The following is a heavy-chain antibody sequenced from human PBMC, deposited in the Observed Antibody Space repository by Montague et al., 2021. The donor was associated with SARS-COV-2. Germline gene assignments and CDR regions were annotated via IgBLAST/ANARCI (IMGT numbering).Heavy chain of an antibody. D-gene: IGHD3-10*01. CDR1: GGSISSGGYS. J-gene: IGHJ6*02. CDR2: IYHSGST. CDR3: VRGSMVRGGKVYYGVDV. V-gene: IGHV4-30-2*01. Sequence: TLSPTCAVSGGSISSGGYSWNWIRQPPGKGLEWIGYIYHSGSTYYXPSLKSRVTISLDSSKNQFSLNLTSVTAADTAVYYCVRGSMVRGGKVYYGVDVWGQGTTVTVSS.